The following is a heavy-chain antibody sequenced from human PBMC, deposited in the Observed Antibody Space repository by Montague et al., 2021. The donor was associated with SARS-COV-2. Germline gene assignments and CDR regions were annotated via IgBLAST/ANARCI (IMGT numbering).Heavy chain of an antibody. J-gene: IGHJ4*02. Sequence: SETLSLTCVVSGGSIISTNWWSWVRQPPGKGLERIGQIYHSGSTNYNPSLRSRVTMSVDKSKNQFSLILKSATAADTAVYYCARDSPQGITSVGPGFWGQGTLVIVSS. CDR2: IYHSGST. V-gene: IGHV4-4*02. CDR1: GGSIISTNW. CDR3: ARDSPQGITSVGPGF. D-gene: IGHD4-23*01.